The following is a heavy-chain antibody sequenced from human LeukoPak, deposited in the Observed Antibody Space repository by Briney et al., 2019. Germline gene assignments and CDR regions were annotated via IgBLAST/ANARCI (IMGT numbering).Heavy chain of an antibody. CDR3: AREGGDYEDAFDI. Sequence: PGGSLRLSCAASGFTFSSNWMHWVRQAPGKGLVRVSRINSDGTKTSYVDSVKGRFTISRDNAKNTLYLQMNSLRVEDTAVYYCAREGGDYEDAFDIWGQGTMVTVSS. V-gene: IGHV3-74*01. CDR1: GFTFSSNW. J-gene: IGHJ3*02. D-gene: IGHD4-17*01. CDR2: INSDGTKT.